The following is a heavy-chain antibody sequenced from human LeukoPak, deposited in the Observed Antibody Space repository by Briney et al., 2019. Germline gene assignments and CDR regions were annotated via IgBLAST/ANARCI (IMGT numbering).Heavy chain of an antibody. CDR1: GFTFSSYA. J-gene: IGHJ4*02. D-gene: IGHD6-19*01. Sequence: GGSLRLSCAASGFTFSSYAMSWVRQAPGKGLEWVSAISGSGGSTYYADSVKGRFTISRDNSKNTLYLQMNSLRAEDTAVYYCARLSSGWFRVMGDYWGQGTLVTVSS. CDR3: ARLSSGWFRVMGDY. V-gene: IGHV3-23*01. CDR2: ISGSGGST.